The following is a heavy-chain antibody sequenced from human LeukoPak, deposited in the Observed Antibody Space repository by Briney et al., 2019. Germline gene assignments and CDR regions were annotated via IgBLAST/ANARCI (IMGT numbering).Heavy chain of an antibody. CDR3: EKLEVTAIIV. CDR2: ISGSGAYT. V-gene: IGHV3-23*01. Sequence: PGGSLRLSCAAPGFTFSSYAMSWVRQAPGKGLEWVSTISGSGAYTYYADSVKGRFTISRDNSKNTLYLQMNSLRAEDTAVYYCEKLEVTAIIVWGQGTLVTVSS. J-gene: IGHJ4*02. CDR1: GFTFSSYA. D-gene: IGHD2-21*02.